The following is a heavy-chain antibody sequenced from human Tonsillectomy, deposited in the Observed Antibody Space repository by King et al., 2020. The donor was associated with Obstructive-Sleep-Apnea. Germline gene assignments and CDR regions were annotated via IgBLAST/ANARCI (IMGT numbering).Heavy chain of an antibody. CDR1: GYTFTSYY. Sequence: VQLVESGAEVKKPGASVKVSCTASGYTFTSYYMHWVRQAPGQGLEWMGIINPSGGSTSYAQKFQGRVTMTRDTSTSTVYMELSSLRSEDTAVYYCARKPITMVRGVIGYYYYGMDVWGQGTTVTVSS. D-gene: IGHD3-10*01. V-gene: IGHV1-46*01. CDR3: ARKPITMVRGVIGYYYYGMDV. CDR2: INPSGGST. J-gene: IGHJ6*02.